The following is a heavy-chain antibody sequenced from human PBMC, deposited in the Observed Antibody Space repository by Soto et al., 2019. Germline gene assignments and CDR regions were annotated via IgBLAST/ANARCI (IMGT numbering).Heavy chain of an antibody. Sequence: GESLRLSCAASGFTFSSYSMNWVRQAPGKGLEWVSSISSSSSYIYYADSVKGRFTISRDNAKNSLYLQMNSLRAEDTAVYYCARDPDSGDAFDIWGQGTMVTVSS. V-gene: IGHV3-21*01. J-gene: IGHJ3*02. D-gene: IGHD6-25*01. CDR1: GFTFSSYS. CDR2: ISSSSSYI. CDR3: ARDPDSGDAFDI.